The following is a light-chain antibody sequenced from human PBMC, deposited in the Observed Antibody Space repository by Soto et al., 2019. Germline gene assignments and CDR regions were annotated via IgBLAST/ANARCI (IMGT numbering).Light chain of an antibody. Sequence: DIQMTQSPSTLSASVGDRVTITCRASQSISSWLAWYQQKAGKVPKLLIYKASSLESGVPSRFSGSGSGTEFTLTISSLQPDDFATYYCQQYNSYPWTFGQGTKVEIK. CDR3: QQYNSYPWT. V-gene: IGKV1-5*03. J-gene: IGKJ1*01. CDR1: QSISSW. CDR2: KAS.